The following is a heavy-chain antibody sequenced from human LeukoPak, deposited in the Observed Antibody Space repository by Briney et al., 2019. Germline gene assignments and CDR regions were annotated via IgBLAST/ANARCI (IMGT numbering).Heavy chain of an antibody. D-gene: IGHD4-23*01. CDR3: ARGNYYGGNSFDY. CDR2: ISSSGSTI. J-gene: IGHJ4*02. CDR1: AFTFSDYY. V-gene: IGHV3-11*01. Sequence: PGPSLRPSRSPSAFTFSDYYIRSIRQAPGNWLELVSYISSSGSTIYYADSVKGRFTISRDNDKNSLYLQMNRLRAEGTAVYCCARGNYYGGNSFDYWGQGTLVTVSS.